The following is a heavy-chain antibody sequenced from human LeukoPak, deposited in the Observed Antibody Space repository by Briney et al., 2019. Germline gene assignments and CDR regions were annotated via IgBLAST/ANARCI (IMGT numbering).Heavy chain of an antibody. CDR2: IIPIFGTA. D-gene: IGHD1-7*01. J-gene: IGHJ3*02. Sequence: SVKVSCKASGGTFSSYAISWVRQAPGQGLEWMGGIIPIFGTANYAQKFQGRVTITTDESTSTAYMELSSLRSEDTAVYYCARGITGTTEAFDIWGQGTMVTVSS. CDR3: ARGITGTTEAFDI. CDR1: GGTFSSYA. V-gene: IGHV1-69*05.